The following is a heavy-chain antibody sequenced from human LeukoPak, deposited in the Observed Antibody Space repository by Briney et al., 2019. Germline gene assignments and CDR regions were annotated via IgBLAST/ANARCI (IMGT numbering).Heavy chain of an antibody. J-gene: IGHJ4*02. Sequence: SGGSLRLSCAASGFTFSSYSMNWVRQAPGKGLEWVSSISSSSSYIYYADSVKGRFTISRDNAKNSLYLQMNSLRAEDTALYYCARGPARGNAFDYWGQGALVTVSS. V-gene: IGHV3-21*01. CDR3: ARGPARGNAFDY. CDR1: GFTFSSYS. CDR2: ISSSSSYI. D-gene: IGHD1-1*01.